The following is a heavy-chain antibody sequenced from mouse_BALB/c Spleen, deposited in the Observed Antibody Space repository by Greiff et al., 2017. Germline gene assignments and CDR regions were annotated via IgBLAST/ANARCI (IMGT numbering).Heavy chain of an antibody. J-gene: IGHJ1*01. V-gene: IGHV3-2*02. CDR1: GYSITSDYA. CDR3: ARNYPYYGSSYWYFDV. CDR2: ISYSGST. Sequence: EVQLQQSGPGLVKPSQSLSLTCTVTGYSITSDYAWNWIRQFPGNKLEWMGYISYSGSTSYNPSLKSRISITRDTSKNQFFLQLNSVTTEDTATYYCARNYPYYGSSYWYFDVWGAGTTVTVSS. D-gene: IGHD1-1*01.